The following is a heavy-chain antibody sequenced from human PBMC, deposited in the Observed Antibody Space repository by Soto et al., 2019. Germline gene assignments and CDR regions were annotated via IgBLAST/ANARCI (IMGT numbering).Heavy chain of an antibody. J-gene: IGHJ5*02. V-gene: IGHV1-3*01. CDR2: INAGNGNT. D-gene: IGHD3-10*01. Sequence: QVQLVQSGAEVKKPGASVKVSCKASGYTFTSYAMHWVRQAPGQRLEWMGWINAGNGNTKYSQKFQGRVTITRDTSASTAYMELSSLRSEDTAVYYSGRGSGLTWFDPWGQGTLVTVSS. CDR1: GYTFTSYA. CDR3: GRGSGLTWFDP.